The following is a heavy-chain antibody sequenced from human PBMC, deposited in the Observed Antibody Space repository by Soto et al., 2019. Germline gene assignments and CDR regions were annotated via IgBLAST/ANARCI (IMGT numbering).Heavy chain of an antibody. CDR1: GFTFSSYA. V-gene: IGHV3-30-3*01. J-gene: IGHJ4*02. Sequence: QVQLVESGGGVVQPGRSLRLSCAASGFTFSSYAMHWVRQAPGKGLEWVAVISYDGSNKYYADSVKGRFTISRDNSKNTLYLQMNSLRAEDTAVYYCARGHGPPIRLWFGELLCPIDYWGQGTLVTVSS. D-gene: IGHD3-10*01. CDR2: ISYDGSNK. CDR3: ARGHGPPIRLWFGELLCPIDY.